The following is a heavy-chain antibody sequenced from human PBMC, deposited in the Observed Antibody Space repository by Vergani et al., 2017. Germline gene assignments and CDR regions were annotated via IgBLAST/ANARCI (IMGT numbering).Heavy chain of an antibody. V-gene: IGHV5-10-1*03. D-gene: IGHD4-23*01. J-gene: IGHJ3*02. Sequence: EVQLVQSGAEVKKPGESLRISCKGSGYSFTSYWISWVRQMPGKGLEWMGRIDPSDSYTNYSPSFLGQVTISADKSISTAYLQWSSLKASDTAMYYCARRDYGGNPLGAFDIWGQGTMVTVSS. CDR3: ARRDYGGNPLGAFDI. CDR1: GYSFTSYW. CDR2: IDPSDSYT.